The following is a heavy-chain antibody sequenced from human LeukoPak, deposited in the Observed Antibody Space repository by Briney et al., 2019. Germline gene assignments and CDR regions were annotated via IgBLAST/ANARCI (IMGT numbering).Heavy chain of an antibody. Sequence: PGGSLRLSCAASGFTFSSYAMSWVRQAPGKGLEWVSAISGSGGSTYHADSVKGRFTISRDNSKNTLYLQMNSLRAEDTAVYCCAKRNPVYTWNSDVLWGQGSLVTASS. D-gene: IGHD1-1*01. J-gene: IGHJ4*02. CDR3: AKRNPVYTWNSDVL. V-gene: IGHV3-23*01. CDR1: GFTFSSYA. CDR2: ISGSGGST.